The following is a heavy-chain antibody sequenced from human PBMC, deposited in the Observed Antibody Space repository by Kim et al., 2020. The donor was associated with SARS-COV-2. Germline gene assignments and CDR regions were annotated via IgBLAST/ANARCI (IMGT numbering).Heavy chain of an antibody. D-gene: IGHD2-15*01. CDR3: VRVRGYCRGNKCYEYYLDY. Sequence: GGSLRLSCAASGITFSGYYMGWIRQAPGEGLEWVSYITSSSSTYYADSVEGRFTITRDNAKTSLFLQMNTLRAEDTAVYYCVRVRGYCRGNKCYEYYLDYGGQGTLATGSS. J-gene: IGHJ4*02. V-gene: IGHV3-11*01. CDR2: ITSSSST. CDR1: GITFSGYY.